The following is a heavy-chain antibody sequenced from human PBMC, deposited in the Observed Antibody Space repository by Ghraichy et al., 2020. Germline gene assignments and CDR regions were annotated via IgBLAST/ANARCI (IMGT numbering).Heavy chain of an antibody. CDR2: ISSSSSYI. V-gene: IGHV3-21*01. D-gene: IGHD5-18*01. CDR1: GFTFSSYS. CDR3: AREEGDTDYFDY. J-gene: IGHJ4*02. Sequence: GESLNISCAASGFTFSSYSMNWVRQAPGQGLEWVSSISSSSSYIYYADSVKGRFTISRDNAKNSLYLQMNSLRAEDTAVYYCAREEGDTDYFDYWGQGTLVTVSS.